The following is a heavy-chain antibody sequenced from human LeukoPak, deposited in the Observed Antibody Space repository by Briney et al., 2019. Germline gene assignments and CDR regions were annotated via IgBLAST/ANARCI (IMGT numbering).Heavy chain of an antibody. CDR1: GYTFTCYY. CDR2: INPSGGST. Sequence: GASVKVSCKASGYTFTCYYMHWVRQAPGQGLEWMGIINPSGGSTSYTQKFQGRVTMTRDTSTTTVYMELSSLRSQDTAVYYCARHKEVGDYYYFDYWGQGTLVTVS. J-gene: IGHJ4*02. D-gene: IGHD2/OR15-2a*01. CDR3: ARHKEVGDYYYFDY. V-gene: IGHV1-46*01.